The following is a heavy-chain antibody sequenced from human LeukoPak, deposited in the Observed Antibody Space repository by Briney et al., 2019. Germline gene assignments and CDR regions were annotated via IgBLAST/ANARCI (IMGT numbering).Heavy chain of an antibody. J-gene: IGHJ5*02. CDR3: ARADCSSSTCYLRRSWFDP. V-gene: IGHV3-21*01. D-gene: IGHD2-2*01. CDR1: GFTLSNYD. CDR2: ISTSSRYI. Sequence: GGSLRLSCAASGFTLSNYDMNWVRQAPGKGLKWVSSISTSSRYIYYKDSVRGRFTISRDDAKNSLYLEMNSLRAEDTAVYYCARADCSSSTCYLRRSWFDPWGQGTLVTVSS.